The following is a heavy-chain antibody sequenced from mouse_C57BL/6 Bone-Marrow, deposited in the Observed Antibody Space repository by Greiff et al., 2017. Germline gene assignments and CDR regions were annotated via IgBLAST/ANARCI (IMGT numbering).Heavy chain of an antibody. Sequence: VMLVESGAELARPGASVKLSCKASGYTFTSYGISWVKQRTGQGLEWIGEIYPRSGNTYYNEKFKGKATLTADKSSSTAYMELRSLTSEDSAVYFCANRLTGPFDYWGQGTTLTVSS. CDR1: GYTFTSYG. J-gene: IGHJ2*01. CDR2: IYPRSGNT. D-gene: IGHD4-1*01. CDR3: ANRLTGPFDY. V-gene: IGHV1-81*01.